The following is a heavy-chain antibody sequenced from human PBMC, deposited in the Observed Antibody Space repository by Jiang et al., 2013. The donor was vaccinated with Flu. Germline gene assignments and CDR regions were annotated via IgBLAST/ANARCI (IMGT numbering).Heavy chain of an antibody. V-gene: IGHV4-39*07. CDR1: GDSINSNNYY. Sequence: GPGLVKPSETLSLTCSVFGDSINSNNYYWGWIRQAPGQGLEWVGSIYFSGTTYQNPSLKSRATMSLDTSKNQFSLKLRSVTAADTAVYFCARNVMTTVTQFFDYWGQGTLITVSS. D-gene: IGHD4-17*01. CDR3: ARNVMTTVTQFFDY. J-gene: IGHJ4*02. CDR2: IYFSGTT.